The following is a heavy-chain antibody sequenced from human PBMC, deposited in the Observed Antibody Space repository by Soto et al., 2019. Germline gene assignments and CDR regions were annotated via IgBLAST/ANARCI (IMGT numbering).Heavy chain of an antibody. D-gene: IGHD6-13*01. J-gene: IGHJ5*02. Sequence: ASVKVSCKASGYTFTSYGIHWVRQAPGQRLGWMGWINAANGDTKYSPKFQGRVTITRDTSASTAYMELSSLRSEDTAVYYCVRRHVSATGIDWFDPWGQGTLVTVSS. CDR1: GYTFTSYG. CDR3: VRRHVSATGIDWFDP. V-gene: IGHV1-3*01. CDR2: INAANGDT.